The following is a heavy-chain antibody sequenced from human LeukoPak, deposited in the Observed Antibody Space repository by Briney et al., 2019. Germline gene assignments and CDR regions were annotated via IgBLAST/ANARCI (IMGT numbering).Heavy chain of an antibody. D-gene: IGHD7-27*01. J-gene: IGHJ4*02. V-gene: IGHV3-21*01. Sequence: GRSLRLSCAASGFTFSSYSMNWVRQAPGEGLEWVSSISSSSSYIYYADSVKGRFTISRDNAKNSLYLQMNSLRAEDTAVYYCARDAQLGIFDYWGQGTLVTVSS. CDR1: GFTFSSYS. CDR2: ISSSSSYI. CDR3: ARDAQLGIFDY.